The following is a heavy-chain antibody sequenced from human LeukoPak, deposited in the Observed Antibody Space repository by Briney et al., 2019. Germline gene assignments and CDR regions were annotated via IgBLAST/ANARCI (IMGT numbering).Heavy chain of an antibody. CDR1: GYTLTWYY. D-gene: IGHD3-16*02. V-gene: IGHV1-2*02. CDR2: MNPNSGG. J-gene: IGHJ5*02. CDR3: ARDKLGLGELSLYDQ. Sequence: ASVTVSCKPSGYTLTWYYMHWVRQAAGQGLEWMGWMNPNSGGKKNQGRVTMTRDTSISTAYMELSRLRSDDTAMYYCARDKLGLGELSLYDQWGEGTLVTVFS.